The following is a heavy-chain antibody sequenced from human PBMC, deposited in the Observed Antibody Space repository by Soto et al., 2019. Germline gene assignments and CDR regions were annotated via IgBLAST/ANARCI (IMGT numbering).Heavy chain of an antibody. Sequence: SVKIACTASGDTFSIYAISWVRQAPGQGLEWMGGIIPIFGTANYAQKFQGRVTITADESTSTAYMELSSLRSEDTAVYYCASIGCSSTSCYAGSYYYYYYGMDVWGQGTTVTSP. V-gene: IGHV1-69*13. CDR3: ASIGCSSTSCYAGSYYYYYYGMDV. D-gene: IGHD2-2*01. J-gene: IGHJ6*02. CDR1: GDTFSIYA. CDR2: IIPIFGTA.